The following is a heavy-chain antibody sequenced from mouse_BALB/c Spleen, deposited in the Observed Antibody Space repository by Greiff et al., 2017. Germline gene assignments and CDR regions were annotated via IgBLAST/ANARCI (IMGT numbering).Heavy chain of an antibody. J-gene: IGHJ3*01. CDR1: GYTFTDYV. Sequence: VKLVESGPELVKPGASVKMSCKASGYTFTDYVISWVKQRTGQGLEWIGEIYPGSGSTYYNEKFKGKATLTADKSSNTAYMQLSSLTSEDSAVYFCARGGQGFAYWGQGTLVTVSA. CDR2: IYPGSGST. V-gene: IGHV1-77*01. CDR3: ARGGQGFAY. D-gene: IGHD3-3*01.